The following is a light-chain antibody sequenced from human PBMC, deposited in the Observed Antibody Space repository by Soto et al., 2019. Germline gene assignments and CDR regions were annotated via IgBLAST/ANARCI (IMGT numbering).Light chain of an antibody. CDR2: GAS. CDR3: QQYGTSRWT. CDR1: QSVSSSY. J-gene: IGKJ1*01. Sequence: EIVLTQSPGTLSLSPGERATLSCRASQSVSSSYLAWYQQKPGQAPRVLIYGASSRATGIPDRFGGSGSGTDFTLTISRLEPEDFAVYYCQQYGTSRWTFGQGTKVDIK. V-gene: IGKV3-20*01.